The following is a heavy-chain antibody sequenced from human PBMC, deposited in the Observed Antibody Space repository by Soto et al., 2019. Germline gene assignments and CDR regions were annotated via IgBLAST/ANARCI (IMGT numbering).Heavy chain of an antibody. CDR2: INHSGST. V-gene: IGHV4-34*01. CDR3: ARAQGYDYVWGSYRLPIDY. D-gene: IGHD3-16*02. Sequence: SETLSHTCAVYGGSFSGYYWSWIRQPPGKGLEWIGKINHSGSTNYNPSLKSRATISVDTSKNQFSLKLSSVTAADTAVYYCARAQGYDYVWGSYRLPIDYWGQGTLVTVSS. J-gene: IGHJ4*02. CDR1: GGSFSGYY.